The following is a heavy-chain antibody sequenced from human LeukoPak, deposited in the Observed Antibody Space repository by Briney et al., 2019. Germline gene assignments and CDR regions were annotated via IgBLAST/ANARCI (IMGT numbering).Heavy chain of an antibody. CDR3: SDGRTSSGTLQHDY. V-gene: IGHV3-23*01. CDR1: GFTFSSFA. Sequence: GGSLRLSCAASGFTFSSFAMSWVRQAPGQGLEWVSAISDNSGNTYYADSVKGRFTISRDNSENTLYLQMNSLRAEDTALYYCSDGRTSSGTLQHDYWGQGTLVTVSS. CDR2: ISDNSGNT. J-gene: IGHJ4*02. D-gene: IGHD6-19*01.